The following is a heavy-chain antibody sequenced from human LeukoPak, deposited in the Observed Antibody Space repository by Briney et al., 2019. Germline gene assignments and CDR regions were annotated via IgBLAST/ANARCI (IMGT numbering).Heavy chain of an antibody. CDR2: ISSSTSYI. CDR3: AREYGAFDY. J-gene: IGHJ4*02. CDR1: GFTFSSYA. V-gene: IGHV3-21*01. Sequence: GGSLRLSCAASGFTFSSYAMNWVRQAPGKGLEWVSSISSSTSYIYYADSVKGRFTISRDNAKNSLFLQMTSLRPEDTAVYFCAREYGAFDYWGQGTLVTVSS. D-gene: IGHD4-17*01.